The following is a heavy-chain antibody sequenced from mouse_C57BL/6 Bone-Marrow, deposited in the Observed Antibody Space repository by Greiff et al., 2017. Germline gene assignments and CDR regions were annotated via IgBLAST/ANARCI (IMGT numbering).Heavy chain of an antibody. J-gene: IGHJ3*01. CDR2: INSRSGNT. CDR3: EKRRRYTIVRTRGWFAY. V-gene: IGHV1-81*01. CDR1: GYTFTSYG. Sequence: VQLQQSGAELARPGASVKLSCTASGYTFTSYGMSWVKQRTGQGLEWIGDINSRSGNTYYHEKFKGKATLTADNSSSTAYMEIRSLTSEDTAVYYCEKRRRYTIVRTRGWFAYWGRGTLVTVSA. D-gene: IGHD2-12*01.